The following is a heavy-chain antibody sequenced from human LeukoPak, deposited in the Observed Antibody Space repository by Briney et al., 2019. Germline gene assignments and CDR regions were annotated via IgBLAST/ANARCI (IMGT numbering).Heavy chain of an antibody. V-gene: IGHV3-21*01. D-gene: IGHD3-10*01. CDR2: ISSSSSYI. CDR1: GFTFSSYS. CDR3: ARSQYGSGSYYNDDY. Sequence: GGSLRLSCAASGFTFSSYSMNWVRQAPGEGLEWVSSISSSSSYIYYADSVKGRFTISRDKAKNSLYVEMNSLRAEDTGVYYCARSQYGSGSYYNDDYWGQGTVVTVSS. J-gene: IGHJ4*02.